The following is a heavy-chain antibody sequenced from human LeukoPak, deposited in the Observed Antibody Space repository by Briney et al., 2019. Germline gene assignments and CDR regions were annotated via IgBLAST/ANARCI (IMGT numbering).Heavy chain of an antibody. CDR2: IYYSGST. CDR1: GDSINSSSYY. J-gene: IGHJ3*02. V-gene: IGHV4-39*02. CDR3: ATEAANPDDIFDI. D-gene: IGHD3-22*01. Sequence: SETLFLTCTVSGDSINSSSYYWGWIRQPPGKGLEWIGTIYYSGSTYYNPSLKSRVTISVDTSKNQFSLKLSSVTAADTAMYYCATEAANPDDIFDIWGRGTLVTVSS.